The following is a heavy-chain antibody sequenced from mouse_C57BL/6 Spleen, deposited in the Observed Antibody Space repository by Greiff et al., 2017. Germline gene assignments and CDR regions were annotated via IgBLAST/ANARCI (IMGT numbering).Heavy chain of an antibody. J-gene: IGHJ4*01. CDR2: ISRGSSTI. Sequence: EVQVVESGGGLVKPGGSLKLSCAASGFTFSDYGMHWVRQAPEKGLEWVAYISRGSSTIYYADKVKGRFTISRDNAKNTLFLQMTSLRSEDTAMYFCAVYYDYDEGVRRFALGYWGQGTSVTVSS. CDR1: GFTFSDYG. D-gene: IGHD2-4*01. CDR3: AVYYDYDEGVRRFALGY. V-gene: IGHV5-17*01.